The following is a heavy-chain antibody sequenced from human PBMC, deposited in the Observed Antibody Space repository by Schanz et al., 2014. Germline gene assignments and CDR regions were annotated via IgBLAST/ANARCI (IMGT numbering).Heavy chain of an antibody. Sequence: EVQLAESGGGLVQPGGSLRLSCAASGFTFSGFWMTWVRQAPGKGLVWVARINSVGSNTDYADSVTGRFTISRDNAKNTLYLQMNALRAEDTAVYYCAKAADWPVTLFAPWGQGTLVTVSS. J-gene: IGHJ5*02. D-gene: IGHD3-9*01. CDR3: AKAADWPVTLFAP. CDR1: GFTFSGFW. CDR2: INSVGSNT. V-gene: IGHV3-74*02.